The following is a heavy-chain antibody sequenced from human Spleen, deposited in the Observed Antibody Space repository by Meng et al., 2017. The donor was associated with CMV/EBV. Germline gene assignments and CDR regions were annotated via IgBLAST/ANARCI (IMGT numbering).Heavy chain of an antibody. CDR2: VYPSDSDT. J-gene: IGHJ6*02. CDR3: ARARFGSIPYGMDV. Sequence: GESLKISCQASGYSFTSYWIGWVRQMPGKGLEWMGIVYPSDSDTRYSPSFKGQVTISADKSITTAYLQWSSLKASDTAIYYCARARFGSIPYGMDVWGQGTTVTVSS. V-gene: IGHV5-51*01. CDR1: GYSFTSYW. D-gene: IGHD6-6*01.